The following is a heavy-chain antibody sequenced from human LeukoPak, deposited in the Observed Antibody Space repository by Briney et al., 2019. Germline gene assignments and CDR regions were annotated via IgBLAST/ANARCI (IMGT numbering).Heavy chain of an antibody. J-gene: IGHJ3*02. CDR2: TYSSGVN. Sequence: SETLSRTCTISGVSIIDYYWTWMRRAPGKGLVWIGRTYSSGVNNYSPSLKSRDTLPVDTSKNHLSLEMNSVTAAGTALYYCARGPGSATAEAFDIWGQRTRVTVSS. D-gene: IGHD6-25*01. V-gene: IGHV4-4*07. CDR1: GVSIIDYY. CDR3: ARGPGSATAEAFDI.